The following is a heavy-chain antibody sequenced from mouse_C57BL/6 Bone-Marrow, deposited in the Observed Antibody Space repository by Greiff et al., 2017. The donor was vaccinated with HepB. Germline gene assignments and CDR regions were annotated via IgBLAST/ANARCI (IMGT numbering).Heavy chain of an antibody. CDR2: IYPGSGST. D-gene: IGHD4-1*01. Sequence: VQLQQPGAELVKPGASVKMSCKASGYTFTSYWITWVKQRPGQGLEWIGDIYPGSGSTNYNEKFKSKATLTVDKSSSTAYMQLSSLTSEDSAVYYCARRKLGRDYWGQGPTLTVSS. CDR1: GYTFTSYW. V-gene: IGHV1-55*01. CDR3: ARRKLGRDY. J-gene: IGHJ2*01.